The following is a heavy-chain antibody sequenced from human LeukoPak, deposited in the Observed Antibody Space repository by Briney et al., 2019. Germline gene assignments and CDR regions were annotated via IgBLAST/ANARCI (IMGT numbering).Heavy chain of an antibody. D-gene: IGHD3-10*01. CDR2: IRYDGSNK. CDR1: GFTFSTYN. Sequence: PGGSLRLSCAASGFTFSTYNMNWVRQAPGKGLEWVAFIRYDGSNKYYADSVKGRFTISRDNSKNTLYLQMNSLRAEDTAVYYCAKEGTYYYGSGSYSFFDYWGQGTLVTVSS. V-gene: IGHV3-30*02. CDR3: AKEGTYYYGSGSYSFFDY. J-gene: IGHJ4*02.